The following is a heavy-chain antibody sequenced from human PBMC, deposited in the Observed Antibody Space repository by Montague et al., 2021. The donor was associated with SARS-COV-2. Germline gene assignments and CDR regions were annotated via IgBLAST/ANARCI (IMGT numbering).Heavy chain of an antibody. V-gene: IGHV4-39*01. CDR1: GGSFSSGYSN. J-gene: IGHJ4*02. CDR2: LHYAGSS. CDR3: VARYNGNWYYFDY. D-gene: IGHD6-13*01. Sequence: SETLSLTCSVSGGSFSSGYSNWVRLRPAPGQGLVWIGDLHYAGSSYYNLSLRSRVTISADTSQNQLSLKPNSVTAADTAVYYCVARYNGNWYYFDYWGQGTLVTVSS.